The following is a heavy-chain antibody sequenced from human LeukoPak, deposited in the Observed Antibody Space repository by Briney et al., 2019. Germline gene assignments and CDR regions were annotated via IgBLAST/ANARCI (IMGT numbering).Heavy chain of an antibody. D-gene: IGHD5-18*01. J-gene: IGHJ4*02. CDR2: ISAYNGNT. V-gene: IGHV1-18*01. CDR3: ARDRVRLDTAMVTLSN. CDR1: GYTFTSYG. Sequence: ASVKVSCKASGYTFTSYGISWVRQAPGQGLEWMGWISAYNGNTNYAQKLQGRVTMTTATSTSTAYVELRSLRSDDTAVYYCARDRVRLDTAMVTLSNWGQGTLVTVSS.